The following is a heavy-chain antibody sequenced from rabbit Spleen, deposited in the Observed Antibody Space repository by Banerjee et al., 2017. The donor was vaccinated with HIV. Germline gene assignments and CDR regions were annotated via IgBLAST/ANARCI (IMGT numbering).Heavy chain of an antibody. Sequence: QSLEESGGDLVKPGASLTLTCTASGFSFSFSNYLCCVRQPPGKGPEWIACIAAGVSGTTYYATWAKGRFTISNPSSTTVTLQMTSLTAADTATYFCARDLDGVIGWNFGWWGQGTLVTVS. CDR3: ARDLDGVIGWNFGW. D-gene: IGHD1-1*01. CDR1: GFSFSFSNY. CDR2: IAAGVSGTT. J-gene: IGHJ4*01. V-gene: IGHV1S40*01.